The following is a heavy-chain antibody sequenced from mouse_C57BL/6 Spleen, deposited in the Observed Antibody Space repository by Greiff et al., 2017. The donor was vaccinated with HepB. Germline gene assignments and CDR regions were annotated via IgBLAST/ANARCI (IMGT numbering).Heavy chain of an antibody. CDR1: GYTFTSYW. CDR3: ARELGTTDWYFDV. CDR2: IHPNSGST. D-gene: IGHD1-1*01. V-gene: IGHV1-64*01. J-gene: IGHJ1*03. Sequence: VQLQQSGAELVKPGASVKLSCKASGYTFTSYWMHWVKQRPGQGLEWIGMIHPNSGSTNYNEKFKSKATLTVDKSSSTAYMQLSSLTSEDSAVYYCARELGTTDWYFDVWGTGTTVTVSS.